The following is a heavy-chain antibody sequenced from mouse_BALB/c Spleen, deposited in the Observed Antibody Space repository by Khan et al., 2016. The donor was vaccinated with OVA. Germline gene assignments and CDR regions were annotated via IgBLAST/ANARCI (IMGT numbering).Heavy chain of an antibody. CDR3: ARGNYYGYAMDY. J-gene: IGHJ4*01. D-gene: IGHD1-1*01. Sequence: EVKLLESGPGLVKPSQSLSLTCTVTGYSITSNYAWNWIRQFPGNKLEWMGYISYSGTTSYNPSLKSRIPVTRDTSKNQFFLQLNSVTTEDTDTYYCARGNYYGYAMDYWGQGTSVTVSS. CDR1: GYSITSNYA. V-gene: IGHV3-2*02. CDR2: ISYSGTT.